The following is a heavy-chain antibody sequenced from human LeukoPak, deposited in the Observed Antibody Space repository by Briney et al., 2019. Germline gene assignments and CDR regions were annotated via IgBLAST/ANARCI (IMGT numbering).Heavy chain of an antibody. Sequence: GGSLRISCAASGFTFSNAWLSWVRQAPGKGLEWVGRIKSKTDGGTTDYAAPVKGRFTISRDDSKNTLYLQMNSLKTVDTVVYYCTTDDDFWSGPSPHDAFDIWGQGTMVTVSS. V-gene: IGHV3-15*01. J-gene: IGHJ3*02. CDR2: IKSKTDGGTT. CDR1: GFTFSNAW. D-gene: IGHD3-3*01. CDR3: TTDDDFWSGPSPHDAFDI.